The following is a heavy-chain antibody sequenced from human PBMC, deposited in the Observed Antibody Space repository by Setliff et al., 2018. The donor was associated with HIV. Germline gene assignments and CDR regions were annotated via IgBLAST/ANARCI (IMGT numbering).Heavy chain of an antibody. Sequence: PGGSLRLSCSASGFIFSAYAMHWVRQAPGKGLEYVSAISRNGGNTYYADSVKGRFTISRDNSKNTLYLQMSSLRAEDTAVYYCATDCAVVGGTGSLDSWGQGTLVTVSS. D-gene: IGHD1-26*01. CDR2: ISRNGGNT. V-gene: IGHV3-64D*09. CDR1: GFIFSAYA. J-gene: IGHJ4*02. CDR3: ATDCAVVGGTGSLDS.